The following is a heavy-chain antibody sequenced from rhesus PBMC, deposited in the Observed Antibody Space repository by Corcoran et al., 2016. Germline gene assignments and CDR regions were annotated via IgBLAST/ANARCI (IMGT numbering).Heavy chain of an antibody. J-gene: IGHJ1*01. CDR2: IYGSTGST. CDR3: ARGLGAVGYFEF. CDR1: GGSINSGYD. V-gene: IGHV4-76*01. D-gene: IGHD6-37*01. Sequence: QVQLQESGPGVVKPSETLSLTCAVSGGSINSGYDWSWIRQLPGKGLEWIGYIYGSTGSTSYNPSLKNRVTISKDASKNQFSLKLGSVTAADTAVYFCARGLGAVGYFEFWGQGALVTVSS.